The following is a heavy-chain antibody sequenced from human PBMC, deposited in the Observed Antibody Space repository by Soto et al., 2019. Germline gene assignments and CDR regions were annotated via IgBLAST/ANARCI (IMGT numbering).Heavy chain of an antibody. J-gene: IGHJ4*02. V-gene: IGHV3-33*01. CDR1: GFTFSSYG. CDR2: LWYDGSNK. CDR3: AIDSRPLRLGELYGY. Sequence: QVQLVESGGGVVQPGRSLRLSCAASGFTFSSYGMHWVRQDPGKGLEWVAVLWYDGSNKYYADSVKGRFTISRDNSKNTMYLQMNSLRAEDTSVYYCAIDSRPLRLGELYGYWGQGTLVTVSS. D-gene: IGHD3-16*01.